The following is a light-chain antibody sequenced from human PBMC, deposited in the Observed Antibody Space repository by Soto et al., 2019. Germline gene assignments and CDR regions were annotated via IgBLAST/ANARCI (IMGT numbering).Light chain of an antibody. J-gene: IGKJ1*01. V-gene: IGKV3-20*01. CDR1: QSVSRTY. CDR2: ATS. CDR3: QQYGRSGT. Sequence: EIVLTQSPGPLSLSPVERPPLSCRASQSVSRTYLAWYQQKPVQAPRLLIYATSSRATGIPDRFSGSGSGTDFTLTISRLEPEDFAVYYCQQYGRSGTFGQGTKVDI.